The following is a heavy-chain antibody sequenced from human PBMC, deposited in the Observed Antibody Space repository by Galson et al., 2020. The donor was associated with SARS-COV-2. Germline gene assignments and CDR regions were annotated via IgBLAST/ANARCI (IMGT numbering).Heavy chain of an antibody. V-gene: IGHV3-33*01. CDR3: ARALLPNFGKDV. J-gene: IGHJ6*01. D-gene: IGHD1-26*01. Sequence: GGSLRLSCAASGFTFSSYGMHWVRQAPGKGLEWVAVIWYDGSNKYYADSVKGRFTISRDNSKNTLYLQMNSLGAEDTAVYYCARALLPNFGKDVRGPGNKIT. CDR2: IWYDGSNK. CDR1: GFTFSSYG.